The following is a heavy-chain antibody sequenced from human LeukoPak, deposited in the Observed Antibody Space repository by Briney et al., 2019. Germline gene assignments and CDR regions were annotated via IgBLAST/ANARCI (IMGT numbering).Heavy chain of an antibody. CDR2: IAPIFGTP. J-gene: IGHJ6*03. CDR1: GGTFYRYA. CDR3: ASHFRSNHYYFYYMDV. Sequence: SVKVSCTASGGTFYRYAISWVRQAPGQGLEWMGGIAPIFGTPNYAQNFQGRVTITTDESTSTAYMELSSLRSDDTAVYYCASHFRSNHYYFYYMDVWGTGTTVTVSS. V-gene: IGHV1-69*05. D-gene: IGHD3-16*02.